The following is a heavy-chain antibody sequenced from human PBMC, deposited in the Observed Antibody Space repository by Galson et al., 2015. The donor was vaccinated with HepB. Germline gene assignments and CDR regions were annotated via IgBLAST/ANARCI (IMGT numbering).Heavy chain of an antibody. V-gene: IGHV3-30*18. CDR3: AKGGYYDFWSAYES. J-gene: IGHJ5*02. D-gene: IGHD3-3*01. CDR1: GFTFNNYG. CDR2: ISYDGTSK. Sequence: SLRLSCAASGFTFNNYGIHWVRQAPGKGLEWVAVISYDGTSKYYADSVEGRFTISRDNSKNTLYLQMNSLRPEDTAIYYCAKGGYYDFWSAYESWGQGALVTVSS.